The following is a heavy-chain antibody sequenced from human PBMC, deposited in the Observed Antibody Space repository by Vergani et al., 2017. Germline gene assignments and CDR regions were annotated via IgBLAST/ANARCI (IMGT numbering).Heavy chain of an antibody. CDR3: ARVDYYDSGGYDY. J-gene: IGHJ4*02. Sequence: QVQLQQWGAGLLKPSETLSLTCAVYGGSFSGYYWSWIRQPPGKGLEWIGEINHSGSTNYNPSLKSRVTILVDTSKNQFSLKLSSVTAADTAVYYCARVDYYDSGGYDYWGQGTLVTVSS. CDR1: GGSFSGYY. V-gene: IGHV4-34*01. D-gene: IGHD3-10*01. CDR2: INHSGST.